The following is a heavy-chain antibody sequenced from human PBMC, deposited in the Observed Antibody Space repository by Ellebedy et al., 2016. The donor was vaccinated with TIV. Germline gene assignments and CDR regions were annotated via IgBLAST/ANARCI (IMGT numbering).Heavy chain of an antibody. CDR1: GYTFTSYY. Sequence: AASVKVSCKASGYTFTSYYMHWVRQAPGLRLEWMGIINPSGGSTSYAQKFQGRITVTRDTSTSTLYMELSSLRSEDTAVYYCARSTVRGKYYFDYWGQGTLVTVS. V-gene: IGHV1-46*01. CDR3: ARSTVRGKYYFDY. D-gene: IGHD3-10*01. CDR2: INPSGGST. J-gene: IGHJ4*02.